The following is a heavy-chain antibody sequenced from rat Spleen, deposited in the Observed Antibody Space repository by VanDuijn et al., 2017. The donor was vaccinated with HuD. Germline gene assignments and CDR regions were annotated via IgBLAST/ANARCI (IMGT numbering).Heavy chain of an antibody. CDR3: ARHAVRRPTDWYFDF. Sequence: EVQLVESGGGLVRPGGSLKLSCAASGFTFSNYDMAWVRQAPAKGLEWVASITNGGGNTFYRDSVKGRSTISRDDAKSTLYLQMDSLRSEDTATYYCARHAVRRPTDWYFDFWGPGTMVTVSS. CDR2: ITNGGGNT. V-gene: IGHV5S23*01. J-gene: IGHJ1*01. D-gene: IGHD1-11*01. CDR1: GFTFSNYD.